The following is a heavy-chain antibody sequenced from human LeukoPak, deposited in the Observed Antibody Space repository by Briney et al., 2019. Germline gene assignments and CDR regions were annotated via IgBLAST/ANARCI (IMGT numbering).Heavy chain of an antibody. CDR3: ARAQKDDFWSGYYKYYFDY. J-gene: IGHJ4*02. CDR2: IYSGGST. CDR1: GFTVSSNY. Sequence: GGSLRLSCAASGFTVSSNYMSWVRQAPGKGLEWVSVIYSGGSTYYADSVKGRFTISRDNSKNTLYLQMNSLRAEDTVVYYCARAQKDDFWSGYYKYYFDYWGQGTLVTVSS. D-gene: IGHD3-3*01. V-gene: IGHV3-53*01.